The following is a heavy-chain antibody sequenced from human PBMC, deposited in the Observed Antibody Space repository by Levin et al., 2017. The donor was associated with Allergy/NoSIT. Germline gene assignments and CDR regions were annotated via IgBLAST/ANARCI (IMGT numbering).Heavy chain of an antibody. Sequence: ASVKVSCKASGYTFTGYYMHWVRQAPGQGLEWMGWINPNSGGTNYAQKFQGWVTMTRDTSISTAYMELSRLRSDDTAVYYCARSHITMVRGVISTAFDPWGQGTLVTVSS. D-gene: IGHD3-10*01. CDR2: INPNSGGT. CDR1: GYTFTGYY. J-gene: IGHJ5*02. CDR3: ARSHITMVRGVISTAFDP. V-gene: IGHV1-2*04.